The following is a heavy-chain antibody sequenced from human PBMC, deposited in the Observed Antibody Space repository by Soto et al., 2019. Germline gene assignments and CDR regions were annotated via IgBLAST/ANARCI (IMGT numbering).Heavy chain of an antibody. V-gene: IGHV3-21*01. J-gene: IGHJ4*02. CDR3: ARNTKVGTNGPVDYY. CDR1: GFTFSSYS. CDR2: ISSSSSYI. Sequence: GGSLRLSCAACGFTFSSYSMNWVRQAPGKGLEWVSSISSSSSYIYYADSVKGRFTISRDNAKNSLYLQMNRLRAEDTAVYYCARNTKVGTNGPVDYYWGQGTLVTVSS. D-gene: IGHD1-26*01.